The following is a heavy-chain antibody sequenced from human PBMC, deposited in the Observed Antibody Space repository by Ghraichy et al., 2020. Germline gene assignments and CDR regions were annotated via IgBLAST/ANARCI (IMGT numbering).Heavy chain of an antibody. V-gene: IGHV3-74*01. CDR3: VRVQRWANENDY. CDR1: GGEGRREW. CDR2: INREVIRT. D-gene: IGHD5-24*01. J-gene: IGHJ4*02. Sequence: GGSLRLSCAAGGGEGRREWKKGGGQDRGKGLVWGLSINREVIRTKYADSVKGRFTISRDNAKSTLYLQMNSLSAEDTAVYYCVRVQRWANENDYWGQGALVTVSS.